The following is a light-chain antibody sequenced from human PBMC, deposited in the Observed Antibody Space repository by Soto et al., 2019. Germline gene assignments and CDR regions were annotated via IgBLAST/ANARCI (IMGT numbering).Light chain of an antibody. V-gene: IGKV1-5*03. CDR2: KAS. CDR3: QQYDNYLT. J-gene: IGKJ1*01. CDR1: QSIGSW. Sequence: DIQMTQSPSTLSASVGDRVIIVCRASQSIGSWLAWYQQKPGKAPKVLIYKASSLESGVPSRFSGSGSGTEFTLTISSLQPADFATYYCQQYDNYLTFGRGTKVDI.